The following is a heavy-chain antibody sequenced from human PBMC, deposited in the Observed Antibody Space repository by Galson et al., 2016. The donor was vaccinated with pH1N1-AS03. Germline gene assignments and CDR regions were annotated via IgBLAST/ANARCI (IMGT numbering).Heavy chain of an antibody. J-gene: IGHJ4*02. Sequence: LRLSCAASGFTFSSYAMSWVRQAPGKGLEWVSAISGSGGTTYYADSVKGRFTISRDNSKNTLYLQMNSLAAADTAVYYCAKAPNAVSTGGEYWGQGTLVTVSS. CDR1: GFTFSSYA. CDR2: ISGSGGTT. D-gene: IGHD5/OR15-5a*01. V-gene: IGHV3-23*01. CDR3: AKAPNAVSTGGEY.